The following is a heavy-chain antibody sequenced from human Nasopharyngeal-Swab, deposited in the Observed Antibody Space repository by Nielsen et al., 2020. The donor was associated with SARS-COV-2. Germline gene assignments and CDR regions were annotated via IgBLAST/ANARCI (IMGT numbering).Heavy chain of an antibody. CDR1: GFSFSTYG. CDR3: ARGSSVHAFDV. CDR2: IWYDGSNK. J-gene: IGHJ3*01. D-gene: IGHD3-10*01. Sequence: GGSLRLSCAASGFSFSTYGMHWVRQNPVKGLEWLTNIWYDGSNKYYADSVKGRFTVSRDNSKNTLFLEMDSLRAEDTAVYYCARGSSVHAFDVWGQGTEVTVSS. V-gene: IGHV3-33*01.